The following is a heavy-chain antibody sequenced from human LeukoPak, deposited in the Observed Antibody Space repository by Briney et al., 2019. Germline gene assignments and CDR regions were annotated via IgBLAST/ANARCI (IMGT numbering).Heavy chain of an antibody. CDR3: ARLRAYYYDSSGYYNFDF. V-gene: IGHV4-39*01. CDR1: GGSVSSSSFY. D-gene: IGHD3-22*01. J-gene: IGHJ4*02. Sequence: SETLSLTCTVSGGSVSSSSFYWGWIRQPPGKGLECIGRISYSGRTYYNPSLQSRVTISVDTSKNQFSLRLSSVTAADTAVYYCARLRAYYYDSSGYYNFDFWGQGTLVTVSS. CDR2: ISYSGRT.